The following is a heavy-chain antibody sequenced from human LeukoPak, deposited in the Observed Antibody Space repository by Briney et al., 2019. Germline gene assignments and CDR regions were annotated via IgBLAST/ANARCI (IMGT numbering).Heavy chain of an antibody. CDR2: IYHSGST. CDR1: GYSISSGYY. Sequence: KPSETLSLTYAVSGYSISSGYYWGWIRQPPGKGLEWIGSIYHSGSTYYNPSLKSRVTISVDTSKNQFSLKLSSVTAADTAVYYCARDDGDYFPLYYFDYWGQGTLVTVSS. CDR3: ARDDGDYFPLYYFDY. V-gene: IGHV4-38-2*02. D-gene: IGHD4-17*01. J-gene: IGHJ4*02.